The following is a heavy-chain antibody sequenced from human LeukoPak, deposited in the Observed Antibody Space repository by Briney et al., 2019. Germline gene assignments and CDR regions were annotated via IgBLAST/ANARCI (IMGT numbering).Heavy chain of an antibody. V-gene: IGHV4-31*03. CDR1: GGSISSGGYY. CDR2: IYYSGST. CDR3: ARAEGVYSYGRNWFDP. J-gene: IGHJ5*02. D-gene: IGHD5-18*01. Sequence: SETLSLTCTVSGGSISSGGYYWSWIRQHPGKGLEWIGYIYYSGSTYYNPSLKSRVTISVDTSKNQFSLKLSSVTAADTAVYYCARAEGVYSYGRNWFDPWGQGTLVTVSS.